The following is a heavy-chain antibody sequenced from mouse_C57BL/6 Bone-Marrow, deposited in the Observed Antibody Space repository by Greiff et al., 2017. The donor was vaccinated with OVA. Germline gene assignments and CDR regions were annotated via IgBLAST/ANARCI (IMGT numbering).Heavy chain of an antibody. J-gene: IGHJ3*01. CDR1: GFTFTSYG. V-gene: IGHV5-6*02. CDR2: ISSGGSYT. CDR3: ARGRRRFAY. Sequence: EVQLVESGGDLVKPGASLKLSCAASGFTFTSYGMSWVRQTPDKRLEWVATISSGGSYTYYPDSVKGRFTISRDHANNTLYLQRSSLKSEDTAMYCGARGRRRFAYWGQGTLVTVSA.